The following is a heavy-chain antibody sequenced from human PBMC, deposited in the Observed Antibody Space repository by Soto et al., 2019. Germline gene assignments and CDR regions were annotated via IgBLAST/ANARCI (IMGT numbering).Heavy chain of an antibody. J-gene: IGHJ5*01. CDR2: IYKSATT. V-gene: IGHV4-30-4*01. Sequence: SETLSLTCSVSGDSISNLDYFWAWIRQPPGQALEYIGYIYKSATTYYNPSFESRVAISVDTSTSQFSLNVTSVTAADTAVYFCARGRYCLTGRCFPNWFDSWGQGALVTVSS. CDR1: GDSISNLDYF. CDR3: ARGRYCLTGRCFPNWFDS. D-gene: IGHD7-27*01.